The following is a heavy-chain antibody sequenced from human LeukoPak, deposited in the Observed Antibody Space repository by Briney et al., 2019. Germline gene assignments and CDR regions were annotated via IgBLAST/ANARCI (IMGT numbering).Heavy chain of an antibody. V-gene: IGHV3-23*01. Sequence: PGGSLRLSCAASGFTFSSYAMSWVRQAPGKGLEWVSAISGSGGSTYYADSVKGRFTISRDNAKNSLYLQMNSLRAEDTAVYYCARGRRAVAGRDFDYWGQGTLVTVSS. J-gene: IGHJ4*02. CDR2: ISGSGGST. CDR3: ARGRRAVAGRDFDY. D-gene: IGHD6-19*01. CDR1: GFTFSSYA.